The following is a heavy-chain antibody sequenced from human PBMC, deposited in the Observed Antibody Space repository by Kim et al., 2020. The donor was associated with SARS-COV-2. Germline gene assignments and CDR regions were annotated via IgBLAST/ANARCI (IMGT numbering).Heavy chain of an antibody. D-gene: IGHD2-2*01. V-gene: IGHV3-49*04. J-gene: IGHJ5*02. CDR2: IRSKAYGGTT. CDR3: TTPQDIVVVPAATRTGWFDP. Sequence: GGSLRLSCTASGFTFGDYAMSWVRQAPGKGLEWVGFIRSKAYGGTTEYAASVKGRFTISRDDSKSIAYLQMNSLKTEDTAVYYCTTPQDIVVVPAATRTGWFDPWGQGTLVTVSS. CDR1: GFTFGDYA.